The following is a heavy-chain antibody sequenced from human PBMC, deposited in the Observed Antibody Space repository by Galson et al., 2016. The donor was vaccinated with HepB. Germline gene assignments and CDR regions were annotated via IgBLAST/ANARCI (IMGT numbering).Heavy chain of an antibody. D-gene: IGHD2-15*01. CDR3: ARAHCSGGTCYFGWYFDL. V-gene: IGHV1-46*01. CDR2: INPGGDGT. J-gene: IGHJ2*01. Sequence: SVKVSCKASGFTFSSSHMHWVRQAPEQGLEWVGMINPGGDGTTYAQKFQGRVTMSWDTSTTTLNVELSSLRSDDTAVYYCARAHCSGGTCYFGWYFDLWGRGTLVTVSS. CDR1: GFTFSSSH.